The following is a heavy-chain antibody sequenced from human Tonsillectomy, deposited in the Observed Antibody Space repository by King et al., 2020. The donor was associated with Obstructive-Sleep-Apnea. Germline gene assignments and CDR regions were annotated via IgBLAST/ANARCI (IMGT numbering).Heavy chain of an antibody. J-gene: IGHJ4*02. Sequence: QVQLVESGGGVVQPGRSLRLSCAASGFTFSSCGMHWVRQAPGKGLEWVAVISYDGSNKYYADSVKGRFTISRDNSKNTLYLQMNSLRAEDTAVHYCAKEGYSSGWYSGADYWGQGTLVTVSS. CDR3: AKEGYSSGWYSGADY. CDR1: GFTFSSCG. V-gene: IGHV3-30*18. D-gene: IGHD6-19*01. CDR2: ISYDGSNK.